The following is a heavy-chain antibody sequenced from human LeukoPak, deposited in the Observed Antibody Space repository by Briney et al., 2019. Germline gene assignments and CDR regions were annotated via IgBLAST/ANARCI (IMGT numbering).Heavy chain of an antibody. V-gene: IGHV3-30-3*01. CDR1: GFTFSTYA. D-gene: IGHD3-22*01. CDR3: AREYTSGYYRTFDY. CDR2: ISYDGSNK. Sequence: PGRSLRLSCAASGFTFSTYAMHWVRQAQGKGLEWVAVISYDGSNKYYADSVKGRFTISRDNSKNPLDLQMNSLRAEDTAVYYCAREYTSGYYRTFDYWGQGTLVTVSS. J-gene: IGHJ4*02.